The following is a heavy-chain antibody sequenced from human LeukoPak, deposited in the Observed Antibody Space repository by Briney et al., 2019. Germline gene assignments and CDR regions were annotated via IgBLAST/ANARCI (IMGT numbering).Heavy chain of an antibody. CDR2: IYSSGTT. D-gene: IGHD3-22*01. CDR3: ARDGYHYDSSGYYSLDY. CDR1: GGSINFYY. Sequence: PSETLSLTCTVSGGSINFYYWSWIRQPAGKGLEWIGRIYSSGTTNYNPSLKSRVTMSVDTSNNQFSLRLSSVTAADTAVYYCARDGYHYDSSGYYSLDYWGQGTLVTVSS. V-gene: IGHV4-4*07. J-gene: IGHJ4*02.